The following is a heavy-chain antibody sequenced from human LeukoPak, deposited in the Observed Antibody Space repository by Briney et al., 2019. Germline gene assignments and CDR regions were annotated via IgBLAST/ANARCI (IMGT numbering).Heavy chain of an antibody. CDR1: GFTFSTYA. Sequence: PGGSLRLSCAASGFTFSTYAMSWVRQAPGKGLEWVSAISGSTGRTHYADSVKGRFTISRDNSKNTLYLQMNNLRAEDTAVYYCAPRVVGSAPFGYWGQGTLVTVSS. CDR2: ISGSTGRT. D-gene: IGHD2-15*01. CDR3: APRVVGSAPFGY. J-gene: IGHJ4*02. V-gene: IGHV3-23*01.